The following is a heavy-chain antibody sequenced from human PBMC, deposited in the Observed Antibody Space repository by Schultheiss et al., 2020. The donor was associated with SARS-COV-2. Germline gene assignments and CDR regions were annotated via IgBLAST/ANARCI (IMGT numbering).Heavy chain of an antibody. J-gene: IGHJ3*02. V-gene: IGHV4-59*12. CDR3: AREGLGIGAFDI. Sequence: SQTLSLTCAVYGGSFSGYYWSWIRQPPGKGLEWIGYIYYSGSTNYNPSLKSRVTMSVDTSKNQFSLKLSSVTAADTAVYYCAREGLGIGAFDIWGQGTMVTVSS. CDR1: GGSFSGYY. CDR2: IYYSGST. D-gene: IGHD2-15*01.